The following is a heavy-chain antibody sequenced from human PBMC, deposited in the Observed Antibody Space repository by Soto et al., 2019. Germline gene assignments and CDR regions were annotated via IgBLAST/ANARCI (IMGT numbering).Heavy chain of an antibody. D-gene: IGHD4-17*01. CDR2: INHSGST. V-gene: IGHV4-34*01. J-gene: IGHJ6*03. Sequence: QVQLQQWGAGLLKPSETLSLTCAVYGGSFSGYYWSWIRQPPGKGLEWIGEINHSGSTNYNPSLKSRVTISVETSKNQFSLKLSSVTAADTAGYYCARGRRGDFNYYYMDVWGKGTTVTVSS. CDR3: ARGRRGDFNYYYMDV. CDR1: GGSFSGYY.